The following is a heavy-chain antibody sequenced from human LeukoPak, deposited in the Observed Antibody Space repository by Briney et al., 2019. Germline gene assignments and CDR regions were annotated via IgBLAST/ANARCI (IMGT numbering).Heavy chain of an antibody. D-gene: IGHD6-13*01. CDR3: ARGRGYSSSWYTIDYYYYMDV. V-gene: IGHV4-59*12. CDR1: GGSISSYY. CDR2: IYYSGST. J-gene: IGHJ6*03. Sequence: PSETLSLTCTVSGGSISSYYWSWIRQPPGKGLEWIGYIYYSGSTNYNPSLKSRVTISVDRSKNQFSLKLSSVTAADTAVYYCARGRGYSSSWYTIDYYYYMDVWGKGTTVTVPS.